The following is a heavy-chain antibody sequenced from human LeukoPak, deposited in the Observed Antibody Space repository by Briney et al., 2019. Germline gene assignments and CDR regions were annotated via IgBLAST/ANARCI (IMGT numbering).Heavy chain of an antibody. D-gene: IGHD6-19*01. CDR3: ARRPVAGTWFDP. CDR2: INHSGST. CDR1: GVSVSSGDYY. J-gene: IGHJ5*02. V-gene: IGHV4-61*08. Sequence: SETLSLTCTVSGVSVSSGDYYWSWIRQPPGKGLEWIGEINHSGSTNYNPSLKSRVTISVDTSKNQFSLKLSSVTAADTAVYYCARRPVAGTWFDPWGQGTLVTVSS.